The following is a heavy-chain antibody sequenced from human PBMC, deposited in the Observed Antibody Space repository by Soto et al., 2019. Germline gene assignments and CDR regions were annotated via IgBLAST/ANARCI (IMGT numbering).Heavy chain of an antibody. CDR2: INTYNGDI. J-gene: IGHJ4*02. V-gene: IGHV1-18*01. D-gene: IGHD2-8*01. CDR1: GYTFSNYG. CDR3: ARDCSHGVCYFGNLDY. Sequence: QVQLVQSEGDVKKPGASVKVSCKAFGYTFSNYGISWVRQAPGQGLEWMGWINTYNGDINSAQKLQGRVTMTTDTSTSTAYMELRSLRSDDTAVYYCARDCSHGVCYFGNLDYWGQGTLVTVSS.